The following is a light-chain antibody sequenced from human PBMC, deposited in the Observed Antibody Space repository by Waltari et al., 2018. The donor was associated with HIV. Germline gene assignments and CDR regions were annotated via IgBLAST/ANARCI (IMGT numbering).Light chain of an antibody. CDR1: NSDIGTYDY. V-gene: IGLV2-8*01. CDR3: SSFANRDGFYVL. J-gene: IGLJ2*01. Sequence: QSVLTQPPSASGSPGQSVTLYCTGTNSDIGTYDYVSWYQQHPGKAPKLVISEVTKRPSGVSDRFSGSKSGNTAFLTVSGLQAEDEADYYCSSFANRDGFYVLFGGGTRLTVL. CDR2: EVT.